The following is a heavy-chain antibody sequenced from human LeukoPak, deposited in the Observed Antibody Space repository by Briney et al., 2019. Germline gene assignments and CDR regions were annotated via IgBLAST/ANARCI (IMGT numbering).Heavy chain of an antibody. CDR1: GFAFSSYT. CDR3: ARPKRADDAFDI. J-gene: IGHJ3*02. Sequence: PRGSLRLSCAASGFAFSSYTMSWVRHAPGKGLEWVLAISGSGGSTYYADSVKGRFTISRDNSKNTLYLQMNSLRAEDTAVYYCARPKRADDAFDIWGQGTMVTVSS. CDR2: ISGSGGST. V-gene: IGHV3-23*01.